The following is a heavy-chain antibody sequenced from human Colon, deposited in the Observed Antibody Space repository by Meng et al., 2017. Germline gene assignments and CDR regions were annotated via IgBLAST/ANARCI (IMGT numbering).Heavy chain of an antibody. CDR3: ARELLWFGEQNDAFDI. D-gene: IGHD3-10*01. CDR1: GFTFSSYG. CDR2: IWYDGSNK. J-gene: IGHJ3*02. V-gene: IGHV3-33*01. Sequence: GESLKISCAASGFTFSSYGMHWVRQAPGKGLEWVAVIWYDGSNKYYADSVKGRFTISRDNSKNTLYLQMNSLRAEDTAVYYCARELLWFGEQNDAFDIWGQGIMVTVSS.